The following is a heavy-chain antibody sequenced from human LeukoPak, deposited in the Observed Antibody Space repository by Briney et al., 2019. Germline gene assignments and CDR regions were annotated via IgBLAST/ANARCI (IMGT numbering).Heavy chain of an antibody. CDR3: AQVRGYIDV. J-gene: IGHJ6*02. CDR2: INDGGGST. Sequence: GRSPRLSFAPSGLIFINYAMSWVPQAPRGGLEWVSSINDGGGSTYYADSVKGRFTISRDNSKNTLYLQMNSLRAEDTAVYCCAQVRGYIDVWGQGTTVTVSS. D-gene: IGHD2-15*01. CDR1: GLIFINYA. V-gene: IGHV3-23*01.